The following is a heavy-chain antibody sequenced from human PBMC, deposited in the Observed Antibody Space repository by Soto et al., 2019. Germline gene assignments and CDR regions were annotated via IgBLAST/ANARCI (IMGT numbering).Heavy chain of an antibody. J-gene: IGHJ4*02. CDR1: GYSISSSNW. V-gene: IGHV4-28*01. Sequence: QVQLQESGPGLVKPSDTLSLTCAVSGYSISSSNWWGWIRQPPGKGLEWIGYIYYSGTTYYNPSLKSRVPMSVNTSKNQVSLKLTSVTAVDTVVYYCARREIQGPVDYWGQGTLVTVSS. D-gene: IGHD1-26*01. CDR3: ARREIQGPVDY. CDR2: IYYSGTT.